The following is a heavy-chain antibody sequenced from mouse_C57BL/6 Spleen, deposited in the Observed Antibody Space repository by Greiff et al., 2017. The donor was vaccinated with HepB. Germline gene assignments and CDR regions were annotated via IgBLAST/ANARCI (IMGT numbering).Heavy chain of an antibody. CDR1: GFTFSDYG. V-gene: IGHV5-17*01. CDR2: ISSGSSTI. J-gene: IGHJ4*01. D-gene: IGHD2-4*01. Sequence: EVKVVESGGGLVKPGGSLKLSCAASGFTFSDYGMHWVRQAPEKGLEWVAYISSGSSTIYYADTVKGRFTISRDNAKNTLFLQMTSLRSEDTAMYYCARPYDYDAGDYWGQGTSVTVSS. CDR3: ARPYDYDAGDY.